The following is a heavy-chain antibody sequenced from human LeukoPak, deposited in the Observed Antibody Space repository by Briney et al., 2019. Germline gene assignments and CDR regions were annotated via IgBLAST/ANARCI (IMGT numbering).Heavy chain of an antibody. CDR1: GFTFSDNY. V-gene: IGHV3-11*04. J-gene: IGHJ4*02. D-gene: IGHD1-14*01. Sequence: GGSLRLSCAASGFTFSDNYMTWIRQAPGEGLEWVSYITDTGSTTYYADPVKGRFTISRDNAKNSLYLQMNSLRGEDTAVYYCARARKGYYFDYWGQGTLVTVSS. CDR3: ARARKGYYFDY. CDR2: ITDTGSTT.